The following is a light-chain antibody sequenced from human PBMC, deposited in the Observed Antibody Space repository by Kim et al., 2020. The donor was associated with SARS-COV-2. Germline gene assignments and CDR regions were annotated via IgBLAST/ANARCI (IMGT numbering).Light chain of an antibody. V-gene: IGKV3-11*01. J-gene: IGKJ2*01. CDR1: QSVSSY. CDR2: DAS. CDR3: QQRSNWPPYT. Sequence: LSPGERATLSCRASQSVSSYLAWYQQKPGQAPRLLIYDASNRATGIPARFSGSGSGTDFTLSISSLEPEDFAVYYCQQRSNWPPYTFGQGTKLEI.